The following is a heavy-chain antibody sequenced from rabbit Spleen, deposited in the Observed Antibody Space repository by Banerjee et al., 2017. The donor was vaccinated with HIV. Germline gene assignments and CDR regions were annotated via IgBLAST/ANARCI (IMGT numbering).Heavy chain of an antibody. J-gene: IGHJ4*01. D-gene: IGHD1-1*01. CDR1: GLDFSSSYW. CDR2: INIVTGKS. Sequence: QEQLEESGGGLVKPGGTLTLTCTASGLDFSSSYWICWVRQAPGKGLEWIACINIVTGKSVYASWAKGRFTMSRTSSTTVTLQMTSLTAADTATYFCARDLVAVIGWNFNLWGPGTLVTVS. V-gene: IGHV1S45*01. CDR3: ARDLVAVIGWNFNL.